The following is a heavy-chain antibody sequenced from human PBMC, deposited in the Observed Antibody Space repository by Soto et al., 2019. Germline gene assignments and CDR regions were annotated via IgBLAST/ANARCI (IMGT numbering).Heavy chain of an antibody. CDR1: GFTFSSYS. V-gene: IGHV3-48*01. J-gene: IGHJ4*02. Sequence: EVQLVESGGGLVQAGGSLRLSCAASGFTFSSYSMNWVRQAPGKGLEWVSYISSSSSTIYYADSVKGRFTISRDNAKNSLYLQMNSLSAEDTAVYYCARANYYGSPGDFDYWGQGTLVTVSS. CDR3: ARANYYGSPGDFDY. CDR2: ISSSSSTI. D-gene: IGHD3-10*01.